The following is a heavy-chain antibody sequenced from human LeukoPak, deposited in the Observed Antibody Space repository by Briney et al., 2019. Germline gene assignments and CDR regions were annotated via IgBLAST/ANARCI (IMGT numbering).Heavy chain of an antibody. CDR2: ISYDGSNK. V-gene: IGHV3-30*03. CDR1: GFTFSSYG. J-gene: IGHJ4*02. D-gene: IGHD6-19*01. Sequence: GGPLRLFCAASGFTFSSYGMHGVRQAPGKGLEWVAVISYDGSNKYYADSVKGRFTISRDNSRNTLYLQMNSLRAEDTAVYYCARGPGIAVARSRFDYWGQGTLVTVSS. CDR3: ARGPGIAVARSRFDY.